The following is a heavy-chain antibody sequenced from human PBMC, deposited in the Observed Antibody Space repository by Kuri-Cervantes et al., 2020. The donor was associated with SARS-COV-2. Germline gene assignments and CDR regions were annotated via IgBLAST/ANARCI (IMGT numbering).Heavy chain of an antibody. V-gene: IGHV3-53*01. Sequence: GGSLRLSCAASGFTFDDYAMNWVRQAPGKGLEWLSVMYSGRSTYYADSVKGRFTISRDTSKNTVYLQMNSLRGDDTAVYYCTRGSIAGRRGIFDFWGQGTVVTVSS. J-gene: IGHJ4*02. CDR2: MYSGRST. D-gene: IGHD6-6*01. CDR3: TRGSIAGRRGIFDF. CDR1: GFTFDDYA.